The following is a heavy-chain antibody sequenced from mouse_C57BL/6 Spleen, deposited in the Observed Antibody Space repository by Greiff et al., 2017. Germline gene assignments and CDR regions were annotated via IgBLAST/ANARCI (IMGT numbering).Heavy chain of an antibody. V-gene: IGHV5-6*01. CDR2: ISSGGSYT. CDR3: ARQTDEYYAMDY. Sequence: VQLQESGGDLVKPGGSQKLSCAASGFTFSSYGMSWVRQTPDKRLEWVATISSGGSYTYYPDSVKGRFTISRDNAKNTLYLQMSSLKSEDTAMYYCARQTDEYYAMDYWGQGTSVTVSS. CDR1: GFTFSSYG. J-gene: IGHJ4*01.